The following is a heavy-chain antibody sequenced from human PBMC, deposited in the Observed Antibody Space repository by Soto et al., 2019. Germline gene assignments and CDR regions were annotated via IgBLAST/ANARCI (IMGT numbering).Heavy chain of an antibody. CDR1: GSTFGNFA. CDR3: ARTESSGWSTRYGMDV. D-gene: IGHD6-19*01. Sequence: GGSLRLSCAVSGSTFGNFAMTWVRQAPGKGLEWVSGISGSGGDTYYADSVKGRFTISRDNSKNTLYLQMSSLRAEDTATFYCARTESSGWSTRYGMDVWGQGTTVTVSS. J-gene: IGHJ6*02. CDR2: ISGSGGDT. V-gene: IGHV3-23*01.